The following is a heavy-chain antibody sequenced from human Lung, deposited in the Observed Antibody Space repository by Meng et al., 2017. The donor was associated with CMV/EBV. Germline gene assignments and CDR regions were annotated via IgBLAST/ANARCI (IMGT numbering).Heavy chain of an antibody. V-gene: IGHV4-4*02. Sequence: QGQLRAPGPGLGEPSVALSLTCAVSGGSISSSNWWSWVRQPPGKGLEWIGEIYHSGSTNYNPSLKSRVTISVDKSKNQFSLKLSSVTAADTAVYYCARVVTALWGYYFDYWGQGTLVTVSS. CDR3: ARVVTALWGYYFDY. CDR1: GGSISSSNW. D-gene: IGHD2-21*02. CDR2: IYHSGST. J-gene: IGHJ4*02.